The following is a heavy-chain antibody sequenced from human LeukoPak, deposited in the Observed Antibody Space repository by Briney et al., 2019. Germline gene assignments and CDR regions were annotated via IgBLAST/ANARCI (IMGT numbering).Heavy chain of an antibody. CDR3: ARGYFDWLLAAGFWFDP. CDR1: GGSISSHY. CDR2: TYYSGST. J-gene: IGHJ5*02. D-gene: IGHD3-9*01. Sequence: SETLSLTCTVSGGSISSHYWSWIRQPPGKGLEWIGYTYYSGSTNYNPSLKSRVTISVDTSKNQFSLKLSSVTAADTAVYYCARGYFDWLLAAGFWFDPWGQGTLVTVSS. V-gene: IGHV4-59*11.